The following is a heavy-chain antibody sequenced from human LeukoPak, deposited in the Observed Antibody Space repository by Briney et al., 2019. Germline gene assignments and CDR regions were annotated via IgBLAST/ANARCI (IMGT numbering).Heavy chain of an antibody. D-gene: IGHD3-22*01. CDR3: AKDYYDSSGTRVAFDI. V-gene: IGHV3-23*01. Sequence: GGSLRLSCAASGFTFSSYAMSWVRQAPGKGLEWVSAISGSGGSTYYADSVKGRFTISRDNSKNTLYLRMNSLRAEDTAVYYCAKDYYDSSGTRVAFDIWGQGTMVTVSS. CDR1: GFTFSSYA. CDR2: ISGSGGST. J-gene: IGHJ3*02.